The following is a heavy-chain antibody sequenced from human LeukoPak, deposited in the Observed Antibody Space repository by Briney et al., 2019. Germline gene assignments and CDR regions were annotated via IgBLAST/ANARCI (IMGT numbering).Heavy chain of an antibody. Sequence: SETLSLTCSVSGVSIGSSNYYWGWIRQPPGKGLEWIGSVSYRGSTYYNSSLKSRVNISVDTSKNQFSLNLNSVTAADTAVYFCARQIVAGWFDPWGQGTLATVSS. D-gene: IGHD2-15*01. CDR2: VSYRGST. CDR1: GVSIGSSNYY. V-gene: IGHV4-39*01. CDR3: ARQIVAGWFDP. J-gene: IGHJ5*02.